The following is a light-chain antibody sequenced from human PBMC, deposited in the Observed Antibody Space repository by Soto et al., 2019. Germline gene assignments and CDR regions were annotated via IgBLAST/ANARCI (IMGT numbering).Light chain of an antibody. Sequence: QSALTQPASVSGSPGQSITISCTGTSSDVGGYNYVSWYQHHPGKAPKLMIYDVSTRPSGVSNRFSGSKSGNTASLTISGLQAEDEADDYCSSYTSSSTQVFGGGTKLTVL. CDR2: DVS. CDR1: SSDVGGYNY. V-gene: IGLV2-14*03. CDR3: SSYTSSSTQV. J-gene: IGLJ2*01.